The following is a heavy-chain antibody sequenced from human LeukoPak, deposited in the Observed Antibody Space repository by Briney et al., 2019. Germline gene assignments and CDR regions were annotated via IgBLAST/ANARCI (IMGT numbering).Heavy chain of an antibody. CDR3: SRHATDSVGGGWFHP. CDR1: GVSIRSYY. CDR2: SHYTGNT. Sequence: SETLTLTRSVSGVSIRSYYWSWIRQSPEKGLEWIAYSHYTGNTDYNPSLKSRVTISVDTSKNQVSLKLTSVTAADTAVYYCSRHATDSVGGGWFHPWGQGSLVTVSS. J-gene: IGHJ5*02. V-gene: IGHV4-59*08. D-gene: IGHD5/OR15-5a*01.